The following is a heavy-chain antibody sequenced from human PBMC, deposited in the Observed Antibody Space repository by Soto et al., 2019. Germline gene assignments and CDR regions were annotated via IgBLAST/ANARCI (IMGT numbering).Heavy chain of an antibody. Sequence: GESLKISCKASGYSFTSYWIGWVRQMPGKGLEWMGLIYPGDSDTRYSPSFQGQVTISADKSISTAYLQWSSLKASDTAMYYCARQDGSGTSCYASLIDYWGQGTLVTVSS. V-gene: IGHV5-51*01. CDR2: IYPGDSDT. D-gene: IGHD2-2*01. J-gene: IGHJ4*02. CDR1: GYSFTSYW. CDR3: ARQDGSGTSCYASLIDY.